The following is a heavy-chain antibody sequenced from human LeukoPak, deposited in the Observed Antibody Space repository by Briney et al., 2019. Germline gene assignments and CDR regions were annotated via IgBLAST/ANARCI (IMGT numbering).Heavy chain of an antibody. CDR1: GFSFSNYV. J-gene: IGHJ6*03. CDR3: AKGSPAILYYCMDV. D-gene: IGHD2-21*01. V-gene: IGHV3-23*01. CDR2: LIGTGAGT. Sequence: HSGGSLRLSCAASGFSFSNYVMTLIGTGAGTYYADSVKGRFTISRDNSKNTLYLQMNSLRAEDTAVYYCAKGSPAILYYCMDVWGKGTTVTVSS.